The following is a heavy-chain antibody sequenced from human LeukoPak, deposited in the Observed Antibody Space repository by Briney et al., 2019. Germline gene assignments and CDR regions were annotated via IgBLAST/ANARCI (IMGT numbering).Heavy chain of an antibody. CDR2: IYYSGST. D-gene: IGHD3-9*01. V-gene: IGHV4-30-4*01. CDR3: ARGGILTGYAHDY. J-gene: IGHJ4*02. CDR1: GGSISSGDYY. Sequence: SQTLSLTCTVSGGSISSGDYYWSWIRQPPGKGLEWIGYIYYSGSTYYNPSLKSRVTISVDTSKNQFSLKLSSVTAADTAVYYCARGGILTGYAHDYWGQGTLVTVSS.